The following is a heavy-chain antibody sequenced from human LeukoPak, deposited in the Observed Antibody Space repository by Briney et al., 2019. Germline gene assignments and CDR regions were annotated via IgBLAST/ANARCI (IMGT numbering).Heavy chain of an antibody. CDR1: GFTFSSYS. CDR3: ARVAEAAAFDY. V-gene: IGHV3-21*01. J-gene: IGHJ4*02. CDR2: ISSSSSYI. D-gene: IGHD6-13*01. Sequence: GGSLRLSCAASGFTFSSYSMNWVRQAPGKGLEWVSLISSSSSYIYYADSVKGRFTISRDNAKNSLFLQMNSLRAEDTAVYYCARVAEAAAFDYWGQGTLVTVSS.